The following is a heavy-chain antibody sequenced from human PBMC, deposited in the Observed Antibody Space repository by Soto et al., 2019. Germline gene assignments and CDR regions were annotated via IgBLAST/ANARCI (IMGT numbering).Heavy chain of an antibody. D-gene: IGHD5-12*01. J-gene: IGHJ4*02. CDR2: ISGSDSST. V-gene: IGHV3-23*01. Sequence: EVLLLESGGGLVQPGGSLRLSCAASGFTFSSYAMNWVRQAPGKGLEWVSVISGSDSSTYYADSVKGRFTISRDNSKNTLYVQMNSLRAEDTAVYYCAIAISGYNAPLDHWGQGTRVTVSS. CDR3: AIAISGYNAPLDH. CDR1: GFTFSSYA.